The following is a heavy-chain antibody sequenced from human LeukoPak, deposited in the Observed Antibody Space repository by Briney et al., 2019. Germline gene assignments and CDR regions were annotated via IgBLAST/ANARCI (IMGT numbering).Heavy chain of an antibody. CDR1: GFTFSSYA. CDR3: AKDHDILTGYPHASDYFDY. Sequence: GGSLRLSCAASGFTFSSYAMSWVRQAPGKGLEWVSAISGSGGSTYYADSVKGRFTISRDNSKNTLYLQMNSRRAEDTAVYYCAKDHDILTGYPHASDYFDYWGQGTLVTVSS. D-gene: IGHD3-9*01. CDR2: ISGSGGST. V-gene: IGHV3-23*01. J-gene: IGHJ4*02.